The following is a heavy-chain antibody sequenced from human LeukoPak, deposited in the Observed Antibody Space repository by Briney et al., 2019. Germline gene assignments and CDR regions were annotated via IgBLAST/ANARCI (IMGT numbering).Heavy chain of an antibody. J-gene: IGHJ4*02. CDR1: GFTFSSYA. V-gene: IGHV3-64*01. Sequence: PGGSLRLFCAASGFTFSSYALYWVRRTPGKGLEYVSVISGNGVSTHYANSVKGRFTISRDNSKNTLYLQMGSLRAEDMAVYYCARDASDIVVVPAAVGPFDLWGQGTLVTVSS. D-gene: IGHD2-2*01. CDR3: ARDASDIVVVPAAVGPFDL. CDR2: ISGNGVST.